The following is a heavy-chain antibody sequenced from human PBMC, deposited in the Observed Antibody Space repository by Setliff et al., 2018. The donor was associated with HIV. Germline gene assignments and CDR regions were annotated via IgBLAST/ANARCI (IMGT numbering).Heavy chain of an antibody. CDR2: IYHSGST. Sequence: PSETLSLTCDVSGVSISDNNYWNWVRQPPGKGLEWIGEIYHSGSTNYNPSLRTRVTFSVDMSKKRFSLNLTSVTAADTAVYYCARLHTDYGSWFFDHWGQGILVTVSS. D-gene: IGHD3-10*01. CDR1: GVSISDNNY. CDR3: ARLHTDYGSWFFDH. J-gene: IGHJ5*02. V-gene: IGHV4-4*02.